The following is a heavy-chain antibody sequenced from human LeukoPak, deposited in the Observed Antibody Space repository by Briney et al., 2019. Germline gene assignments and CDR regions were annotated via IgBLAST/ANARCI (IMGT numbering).Heavy chain of an antibody. CDR1: GGSVKKYY. CDR2: MYHGGSA. Sequence: PSETLSLTCSVPGGSVKKYYWSWIRQLPGKALEWIGYMYHGGSAHYSPSLQSRVTISIDTSRNQISLKVASVTAADTATYFCARVRGQLWPPDYWGQGTQVIVAS. V-gene: IGHV4-59*02. J-gene: IGHJ4*02. CDR3: ARVRGQLWPPDY. D-gene: IGHD5-18*01.